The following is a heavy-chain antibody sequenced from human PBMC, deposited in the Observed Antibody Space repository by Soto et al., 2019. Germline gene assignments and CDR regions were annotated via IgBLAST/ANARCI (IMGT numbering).Heavy chain of an antibody. CDR3: AKERSTVLRPRYSYYMAV. V-gene: IGHV3-30*18. Sequence: QVQLVESGGGVVQPARSLRLSCAASGFTFSSYGMHWVRQAPGKRLEWVAVISYDGSNKYYADSVKGRFTISRDNSKNTLYLQMNSLRAEDTAVYYCAKERSTVLRPRYSYYMAVWGKGTTVTVSS. CDR1: GFTFSSYG. J-gene: IGHJ6*03. D-gene: IGHD2-8*01. CDR2: ISYDGSNK.